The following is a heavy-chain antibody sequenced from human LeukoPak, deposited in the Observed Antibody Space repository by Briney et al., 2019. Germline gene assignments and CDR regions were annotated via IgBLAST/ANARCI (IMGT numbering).Heavy chain of an antibody. V-gene: IGHV3-23*01. CDR3: AKRSYCFGASCLFDP. Sequence: GGSLRLSCAASGFTFSSYAMSWVRQAPGKGLEWVSAISGSGGSTYYADSVKGRFTISRDNSKNTLYLQMNSLRAEDTAVYYCAKRSYCFGASCLFDPWGQGTLVTVSS. D-gene: IGHD2-15*01. J-gene: IGHJ5*02. CDR2: ISGSGGST. CDR1: GFTFSSYA.